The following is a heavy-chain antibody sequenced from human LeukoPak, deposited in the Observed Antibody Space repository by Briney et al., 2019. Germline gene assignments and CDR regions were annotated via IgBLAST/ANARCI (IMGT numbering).Heavy chain of an antibody. Sequence: PSETLSLTCTVSGGSISSYYWSWIRQPPGKGLEWIGYIYYSGSTNYNPSLKSRVTISVDTSKNQFSLRLSSVTAADTAVYFCAREPEYHYDSSGYYRDAFDIWGQGTMVTVSS. CDR1: GGSISSYY. V-gene: IGHV4-59*01. CDR3: AREPEYHYDSSGYYRDAFDI. CDR2: IYYSGST. J-gene: IGHJ3*02. D-gene: IGHD3-22*01.